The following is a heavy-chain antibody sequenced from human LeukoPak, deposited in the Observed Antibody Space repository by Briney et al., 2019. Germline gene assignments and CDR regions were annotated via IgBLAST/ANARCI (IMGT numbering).Heavy chain of an antibody. Sequence: GGSLRLSCAASGFTFSDYWMTWVCQAPGKGLEWVANIKGDGSEKYYVDSVKGRFTISRDNAKNSLYLQMNGLRAEDTAAYYCARGATDTTRWFDPWGQGTLVTVSS. CDR3: ARGATDTTRWFDP. CDR1: GFTFSDYW. J-gene: IGHJ5*02. V-gene: IGHV3-7*01. D-gene: IGHD1-7*01. CDR2: IKGDGSEK.